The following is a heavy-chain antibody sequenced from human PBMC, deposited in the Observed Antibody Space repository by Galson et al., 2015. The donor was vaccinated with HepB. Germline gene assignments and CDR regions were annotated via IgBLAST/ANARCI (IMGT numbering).Heavy chain of an antibody. J-gene: IGHJ3*02. CDR3: AKDFTKIVAPHDAFDI. Sequence: SLRLSCAASGFTFSSNAMSWVRQAPGKGLEWVAAISDSGGSTYYADSVKGRFTISRDNSKNTLYLQMNSLRAEDTAVYYCAKDFTKIVAPHDAFDIWGQGTRGTVSS. D-gene: IGHD3-22*01. CDR2: ISDSGGST. CDR1: GFTFSSNA. V-gene: IGHV3-23*01.